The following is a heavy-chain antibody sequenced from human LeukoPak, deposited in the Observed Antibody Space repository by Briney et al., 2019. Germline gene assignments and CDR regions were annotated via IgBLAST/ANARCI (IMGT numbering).Heavy chain of an antibody. CDR1: GGSISSSSYY. J-gene: IGHJ4*02. V-gene: IGHV4-39*07. CDR3: AATPLMITFGGVIEGFDY. Sequence: SETLSLTCTVSGGSISSSSYYWGWIRQPPGKGLEWLGSIYYSGSTYYNPSLKSRVTISVDTSKNQFSLKLSSVTAADTAVYYCAATPLMITFGGVIEGFDYWGQGTLVTVSS. D-gene: IGHD3-16*02. CDR2: IYYSGST.